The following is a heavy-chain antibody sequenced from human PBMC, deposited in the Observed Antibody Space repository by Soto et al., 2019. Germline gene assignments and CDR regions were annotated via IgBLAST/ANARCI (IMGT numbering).Heavy chain of an antibody. J-gene: IGHJ6*02. CDR3: ARFLPAGYSTIPGCYTRPWYGMAV. CDR2: RNPSRGGR. V-gene: IGHV1-2*02. Sequence: ASVKISCKVSGYTFSGYYIHWLRQPPGQELESVGWRNPSRGGRNYAQRFQGRVSVTRDTPASTAYMDMSRLTSHDTAVYYCARFLPAGYSTIPGCYTRPWYGMAVWGQGTT. D-gene: IGHD2-2*02. CDR1: GYTFSGYY.